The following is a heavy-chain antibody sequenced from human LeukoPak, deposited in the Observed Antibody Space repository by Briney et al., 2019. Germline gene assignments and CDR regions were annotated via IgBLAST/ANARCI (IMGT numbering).Heavy chain of an antibody. CDR1: GFTFSSYW. CDR2: INSDGSST. J-gene: IGHJ6*03. V-gene: IGHV3-74*01. D-gene: IGHD6-19*01. CDR3: ARGQAQQWLVSPWNYYYMDV. Sequence: GGSLRLSCAASGFTFSSYWMHWVRQAPGKGLVWVSRINSDGSSTSYADSVKGRFTISRDNAKNTLYLQMNSLRAEDTAVYYCARGQAQQWLVSPWNYYYMDVWGKGTTVTISS.